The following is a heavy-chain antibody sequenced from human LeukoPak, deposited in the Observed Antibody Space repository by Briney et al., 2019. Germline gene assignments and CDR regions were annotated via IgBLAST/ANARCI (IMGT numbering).Heavy chain of an antibody. J-gene: IGHJ4*02. V-gene: IGHV4-38-2*01. Sequence: PSETLSLTCAVSGYSISSGYYWGCIRPPPEKGLEWIGSISHTGSTYYNPSLKSRVTISMDTSKNQFSLNLNSVTAADTAVYYCARAFDYWGQGTLVTVSS. D-gene: IGHD2/OR15-2a*01. CDR2: ISHTGST. CDR1: GYSISSGYY. CDR3: ARAFDY.